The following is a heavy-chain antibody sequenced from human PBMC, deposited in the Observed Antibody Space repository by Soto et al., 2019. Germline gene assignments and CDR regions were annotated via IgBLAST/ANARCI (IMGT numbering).Heavy chain of an antibody. CDR2: ISHGGIT. Sequence: SEPLSLTCTVFGGSVSSGGSFWSWIRQPPGKSPDYIGYISHGGITNYSPSLRSRVIISADLSKNKFSLTLDSVSAADTAVYYCSRDGIPNSSSPFVIGHWGRGTLVTVSS. CDR1: GGSVSSGGSF. D-gene: IGHD6-6*01. CDR3: SRDGIPNSSSPFVIGH. V-gene: IGHV4-61*08. J-gene: IGHJ5*02.